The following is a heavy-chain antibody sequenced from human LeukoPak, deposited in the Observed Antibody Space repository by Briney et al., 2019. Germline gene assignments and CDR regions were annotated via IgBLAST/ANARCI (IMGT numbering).Heavy chain of an antibody. Sequence: GASVKVSCKSSGYIFTSFGITWVRQAPGQGLEWMGWISAYNGNTNYAQKFQGRVTMTTDTSTSTAYMELRSLRSDDTAVYYCARDPGNYGSGSYRTKNWFDPWGQGTLVTVSS. V-gene: IGHV1-18*01. CDR2: ISAYNGNT. CDR1: GYIFTSFG. J-gene: IGHJ5*02. D-gene: IGHD3-10*01. CDR3: ARDPGNYGSGSYRTKNWFDP.